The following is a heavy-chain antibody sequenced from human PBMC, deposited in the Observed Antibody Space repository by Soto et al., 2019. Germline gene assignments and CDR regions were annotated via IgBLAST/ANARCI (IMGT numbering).Heavy chain of an antibody. J-gene: IGHJ4*02. D-gene: IGHD3-3*02. CDR1: GFTFSSYW. CDR3: AIDGAFDHELALFAF. CDR2: INSDGSST. Sequence: PGGSLRLSCAASGFTFSSYWMHWVRQAPGKGLVWVSRINSDGSSTSYADSVKGRFTISRDNAKKTLYLKMNSLRAKDPPGYYCAIDGAFDHELALFAFGGRGTLDTVSS. V-gene: IGHV3-74*01.